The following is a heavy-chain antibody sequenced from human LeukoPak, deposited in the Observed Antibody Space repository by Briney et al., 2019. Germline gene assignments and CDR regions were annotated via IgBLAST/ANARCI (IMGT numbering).Heavy chain of an antibody. CDR1: GDSISGYY. CDR3: ARQVGYYDSSGSQHFDY. D-gene: IGHD3-22*01. J-gene: IGHJ4*02. V-gene: IGHV4-59*01. CDR2: IYYSGTT. Sequence: SETLSLTCTVSGDSISGYYWSWIRQPPGKGLEWIGNIYYSGTTNYNPSLKSRVTISVDTSKNQFSLKLSSVTAADTAIYYCARQVGYYDSSGSQHFDYWGQGTLVTVSS.